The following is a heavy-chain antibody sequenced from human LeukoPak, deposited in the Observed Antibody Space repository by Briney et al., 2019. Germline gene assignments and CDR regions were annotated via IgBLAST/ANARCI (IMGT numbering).Heavy chain of an antibody. D-gene: IGHD3-10*01. CDR2: IYYNGST. Sequence: SETLSLTCTVSGGSITNYFWSWIRQPPGKGLEWIGFIYYNGSTYYNPSLKSRVTISVDTSKNQFSLKLSSVTAADTAVYYCARADMVRAYYYGMDVWGQGTTVTVSS. V-gene: IGHV4-59*12. CDR3: ARADMVRAYYYGMDV. CDR1: GGSITNYF. J-gene: IGHJ6*02.